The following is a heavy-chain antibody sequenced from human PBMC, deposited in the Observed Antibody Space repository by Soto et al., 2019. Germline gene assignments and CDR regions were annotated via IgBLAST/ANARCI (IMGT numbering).Heavy chain of an antibody. V-gene: IGHV3-23*01. D-gene: IGHD3-16*01. CDR2: ISGSGGST. Sequence: EVQLLESGGGLVQPGGSLRLSCAASGFTFSSYAMSWVRQAPGKGLEWVSAISGSGGSTYYADSVKGRFTISRDNSKNTLYLQMNSLRAEDTAVYYCAKAEVPRWGYYYYGMDVWGQGTTVTVSS. J-gene: IGHJ6*02. CDR3: AKAEVPRWGYYYYGMDV. CDR1: GFTFSSYA.